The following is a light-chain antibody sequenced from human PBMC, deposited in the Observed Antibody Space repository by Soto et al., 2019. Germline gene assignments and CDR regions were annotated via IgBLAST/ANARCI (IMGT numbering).Light chain of an antibody. CDR2: GAS. CDR3: QQYNNWPRT. Sequence: EIVMTQSPATLSVSPGEIAPLSCRASQSLSSGLAWYQQKPGQAPRLIIYGASTRAAGFPPRFSGSGSGTECNLTISSLQSEDVAVYYCQQYNNWPRTFGQGTKVDIK. V-gene: IGKV3-15*01. CDR1: QSLSSG. J-gene: IGKJ1*01.